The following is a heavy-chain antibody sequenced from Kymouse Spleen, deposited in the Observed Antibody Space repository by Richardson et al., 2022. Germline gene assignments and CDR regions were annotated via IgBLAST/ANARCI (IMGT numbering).Heavy chain of an antibody. CDR2: IYYSGST. Sequence: QLQLQESGPGLVKPSETLSLTCTVSGGSISSSSYYWGWIRQPPGKGLEWIGSIYYSGSTYYNPSLKSRVTISVDTSKNQFSLKLSSVTAADTAVYYCAREAYSSSWYFQHWGQGTLVTVSS. CDR3: AREAYSSSWYFQH. J-gene: IGHJ1*01. D-gene: IGHD6-13*01. V-gene: IGHV4-39*01. CDR1: GGSISSSSYY.